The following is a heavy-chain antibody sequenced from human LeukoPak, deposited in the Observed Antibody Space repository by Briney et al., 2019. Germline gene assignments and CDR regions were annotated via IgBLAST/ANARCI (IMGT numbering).Heavy chain of an antibody. CDR1: GGSFSGYY. J-gene: IGHJ1*01. CDR2: INHSGST. CDR3: ARVPSSSWYGKYFQH. Sequence: TSSETLSLTCAVYGGSFSGYYWSWIRQPPGKGLEWIGEINHSGSTNYNPSLKSRVTISVDTSKNQFSLKLSSVTAADTAVYYCARVPSSSWYGKYFQHWGQGTLVTVSS. D-gene: IGHD6-13*01. V-gene: IGHV4-34*01.